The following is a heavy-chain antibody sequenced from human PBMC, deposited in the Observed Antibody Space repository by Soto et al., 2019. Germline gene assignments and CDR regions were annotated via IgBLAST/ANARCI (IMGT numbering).Heavy chain of an antibody. CDR3: ARGGLKAGYDCWSGYYPPGYYFDY. V-gene: IGHV4-31*03. J-gene: IGHJ4*02. D-gene: IGHD3-3*01. CDR1: GGSISSGGYY. CDR2: IYYSGST. Sequence: QVQLQESGPGLVKPSQTLSLTCTVSGGSISSGGYYWSWIRQHPGKGLEWIGYIYYSGSTYYNPSLKSRVTIAVDTSKNQFSLKLSSVNAADTAVYYCARGGLKAGYDCWSGYYPPGYYFDYWGQGTLVTVSS.